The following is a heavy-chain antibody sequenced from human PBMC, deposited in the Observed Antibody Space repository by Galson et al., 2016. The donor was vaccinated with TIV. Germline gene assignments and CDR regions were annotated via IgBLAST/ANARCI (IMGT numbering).Heavy chain of an antibody. CDR1: GYIFINYY. CDR2: FNPDSGAT. CDR3: ARVNWARAFDY. V-gene: IGHV1-2*02. Sequence: SVKVSCKASGYIFINYYIHWVRQAPGQGLEWLGWFNPDSGATQYAQKFQGRVTMTRDTAISTAYMELRRPRADDSAVYYCARVNWARAFDYWGQGTQVTVSS. J-gene: IGHJ4*02. D-gene: IGHD7-27*01.